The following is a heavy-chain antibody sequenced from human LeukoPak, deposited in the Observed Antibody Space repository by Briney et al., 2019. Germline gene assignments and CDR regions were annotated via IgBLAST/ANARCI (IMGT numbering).Heavy chain of an antibody. Sequence: GGSLRLSCAASGFTFSSYAMHWVRQAPGKGLEWVAVISYDGSNKYYADSVKGRFTISRDNSKNTLYLQMNSLRAEDTAVYYCARSAGIAARPRYFDYWGQGTLVTVSS. D-gene: IGHD6-6*01. CDR3: ARSAGIAARPRYFDY. J-gene: IGHJ4*02. V-gene: IGHV3-30-3*01. CDR2: ISYDGSNK. CDR1: GFTFSSYA.